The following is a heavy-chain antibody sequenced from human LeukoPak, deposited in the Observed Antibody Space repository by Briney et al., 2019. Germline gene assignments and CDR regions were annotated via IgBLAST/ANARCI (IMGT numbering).Heavy chain of an antibody. J-gene: IGHJ6*03. Sequence: PGGSLRLSCAASGFTFSSYGMHWVRQAPGKGLEWVAVISYDGSNKYYADSVKGRFTISRDNSKNMLYLHLNALRAADTAVYYCALDSSNIYDPTGYYYDYFYLDVWGKGTTVTVSS. CDR3: ALDSSNIYDPTGYYYDYFYLDV. D-gene: IGHD3-22*01. CDR1: GFTFSSYG. V-gene: IGHV3-30*03. CDR2: ISYDGSNK.